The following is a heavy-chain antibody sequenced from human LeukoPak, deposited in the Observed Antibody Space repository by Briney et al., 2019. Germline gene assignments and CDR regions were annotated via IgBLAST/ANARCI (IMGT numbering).Heavy chain of an antibody. CDR3: AKVPTTVTFYYYYYGMDV. CDR1: GFTFSSYG. J-gene: IGHJ6*02. D-gene: IGHD4-17*01. CDR2: IRYDGSNK. V-gene: IGHV3-30*02. Sequence: PGGSLRLSCAASGFTFSSYGMHWVRQAPGKGLEWVAFIRYDGSNKYYADSVKGRFTISRDNSKNTLYLQMNSLRAEDTAVYYCAKVPTTVTFYYYYYGMDVWGQGPRSPSP.